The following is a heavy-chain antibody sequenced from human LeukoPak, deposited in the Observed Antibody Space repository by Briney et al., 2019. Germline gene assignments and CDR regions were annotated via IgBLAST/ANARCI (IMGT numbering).Heavy chain of an antibody. V-gene: IGHV3-23*01. D-gene: IGHD1-26*01. J-gene: IGHJ4*02. CDR1: GFTFSNNA. Sequence: TGGSLRLSCAASGFTFSNNAMSWVRQAPGKGLEWVSAITSDGSTYYSDSVKGRFTISRDTSENTLHLQMNSLRAEDTAVYYCAKPPTPGATNGFDFWGQGTLVTVSS. CDR2: ITSDGST. CDR3: AKPPTPGATNGFDF.